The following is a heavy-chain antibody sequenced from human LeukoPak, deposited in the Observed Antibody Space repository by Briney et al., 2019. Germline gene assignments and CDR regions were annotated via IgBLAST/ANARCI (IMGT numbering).Heavy chain of an antibody. CDR1: GYTFTSYD. J-gene: IGHJ4*02. Sequence: SVKVSCKASGYTFTSYDINWVRQAPGQGLEWMGRIIPILGIANYAQKFQGRVTITADKSTSTAYMELSSLRSEDTAVYYCARDPTYYYDSSGYPYFDYWGQGTLVTVSS. D-gene: IGHD3-22*01. V-gene: IGHV1-69*04. CDR2: IIPILGIA. CDR3: ARDPTYYYDSSGYPYFDY.